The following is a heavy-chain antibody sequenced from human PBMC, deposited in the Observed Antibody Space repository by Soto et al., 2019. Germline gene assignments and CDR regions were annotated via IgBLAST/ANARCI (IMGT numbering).Heavy chain of an antibody. CDR1: GFTFSSYG. J-gene: IGHJ6*02. CDR2: ISYDGSNK. D-gene: IGHD2-15*01. CDR3: AKGEWRIKDYYYYGMDV. Sequence: PGGSLRLSCAASGFTFSSYGMHWVRQAPGKGLEWVAVISYDGSNKYYADSVKGRFTISRDNSKNTLYLQMNSLRAEDTAVYYCAKGEWRIKDYYYYGMDVWGQGTTVTVS. V-gene: IGHV3-30*18.